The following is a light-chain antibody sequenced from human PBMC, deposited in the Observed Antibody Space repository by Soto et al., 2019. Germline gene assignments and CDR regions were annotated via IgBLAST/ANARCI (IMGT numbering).Light chain of an antibody. CDR3: QTWATGIRV. Sequence: QLVLTQSPSASASLGASVKLTCTLSSGYNSFAIAWHQQQPEKGPRYLMKLNSDGSHTKGDGIPDRFSGSSSGAERYLTISSLQSEDEADYYCQTWATGIRVFGGGTKLTVL. CDR2: LNSDGSH. V-gene: IGLV4-69*01. CDR1: SGYNSFA. J-gene: IGLJ3*02.